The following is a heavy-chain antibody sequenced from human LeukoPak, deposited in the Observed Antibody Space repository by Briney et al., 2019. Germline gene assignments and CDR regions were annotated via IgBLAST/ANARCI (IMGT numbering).Heavy chain of an antibody. CDR1: GYTFTSYD. D-gene: IGHD2-2*01. J-gene: IGHJ6*02. CDR3: ARAHCSSTSCYAGLYYYYYGMDV. CDR2: MNPNSGNT. Sequence: ASVKVSCKASGYTFTSYDINWVRQATGQGLEWMGWMNPNSGNTGYAQKFQGRVTMTRNTSISTAYMELRSLRSDDTAVYYCARAHCSSTSCYAGLYYYYYGMDVWGQGTTVTVSS. V-gene: IGHV1-8*01.